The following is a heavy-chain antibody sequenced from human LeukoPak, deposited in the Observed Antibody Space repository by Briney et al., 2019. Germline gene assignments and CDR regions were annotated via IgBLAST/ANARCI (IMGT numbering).Heavy chain of an antibody. CDR3: ARDPAYCGGDCYSTLDY. Sequence: GGSLRLSCAASGFTFSSYAMHWVRQAPGKGLEWVAVISYDGSNKYYADSVKGRFTISRDNSKNTLYLQMNSLRAEDTAVYYCARDPAYCGGDCYSTLDYWGQGTLVTVSS. CDR1: GFTFSSYA. D-gene: IGHD2-21*02. J-gene: IGHJ4*02. V-gene: IGHV3-30-3*01. CDR2: ISYDGSNK.